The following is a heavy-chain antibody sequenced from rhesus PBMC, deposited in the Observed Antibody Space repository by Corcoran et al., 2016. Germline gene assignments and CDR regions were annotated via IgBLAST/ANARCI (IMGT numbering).Heavy chain of an antibody. CDR2: IYGRGSRT. V-gene: IGHV4-169*01. Sequence: QLQLQESGPGLVKPSETLSVTCAVSGGSISSSYWSWIRQAPGKGREWIGYIYGRGSRTNYNPSLKSRVTLSVDTSKNQLALKLSSGTTADTAVYYCASSYYSGSHYVYWVQGVLVTFSS. J-gene: IGHJ4*01. CDR1: GGSISSSY. CDR3: ASSYYSGSHYVY. D-gene: IGHD3-16*01.